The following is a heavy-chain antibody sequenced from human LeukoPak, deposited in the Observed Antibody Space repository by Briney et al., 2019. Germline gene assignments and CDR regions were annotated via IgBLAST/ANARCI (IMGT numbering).Heavy chain of an antibody. CDR2: INPNSGGT. D-gene: IGHD2-2*02. V-gene: IGHV1-2*02. Sequence: ASVKVSCKASGYTFTGYYMHWVRQAPGQGLEWMGWINPNSGGTNYAQKFQGRVTMTRDTSISTAYMELSRLRSDDTAVDYCARSLYCSSTSCYRLDPWGQGTLVTVSS. J-gene: IGHJ5*02. CDR3: ARSLYCSSTSCYRLDP. CDR1: GYTFTGYY.